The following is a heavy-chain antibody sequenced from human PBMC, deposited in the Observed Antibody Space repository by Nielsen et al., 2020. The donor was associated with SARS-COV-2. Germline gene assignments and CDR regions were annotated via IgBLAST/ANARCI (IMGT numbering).Heavy chain of an antibody. CDR2: ISWNSGSI. CDR1: GFTFDDYA. J-gene: IGHJ5*02. CDR3: AKGGLLPFDP. V-gene: IGHV3-9*01. Sequence: SLKISCAASGFTFDDYAMHWVRQAPGKGLEWVSGISWNSGSIGYADSVKGRFTLSRDNAKNSLYLQMNSLRAEDTALYYCAKGGLLPFDPWGQGTLVTVSS. D-gene: IGHD3-10*01.